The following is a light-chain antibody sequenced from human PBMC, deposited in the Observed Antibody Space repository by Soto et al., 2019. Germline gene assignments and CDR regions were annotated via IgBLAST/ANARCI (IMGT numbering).Light chain of an antibody. J-gene: IGKJ1*01. CDR3: HQYNFWPT. CDR2: GTS. V-gene: IGKV3-15*01. CDR1: QSVSSN. Sequence: EIWLTQSPATLSLSPGERATLSCRASQSVSSNLAWYKQKPGQSPRLLIYGTSTRATGIPARLSGSGSGTEFTLTISSLTSEDFAVYYCHQYNFWPTFGQGTKVDI.